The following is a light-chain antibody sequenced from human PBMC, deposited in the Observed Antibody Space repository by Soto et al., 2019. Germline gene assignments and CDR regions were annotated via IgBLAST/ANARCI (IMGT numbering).Light chain of an antibody. J-gene: IGLJ2*01. V-gene: IGLV1-40*01. Sequence: QSVLTQPPSVSGAPGQRVTISCTGTSSNIGAGYAVHWYQQLPGTAPKLLIYDNINRPSGVPDRFSGSKSSTSASLAITGLQSEDEADYYCQSYDTNLSGSEVFGGGTKVTVL. CDR3: QSYDTNLSGSEV. CDR1: SSNIGAGYA. CDR2: DNI.